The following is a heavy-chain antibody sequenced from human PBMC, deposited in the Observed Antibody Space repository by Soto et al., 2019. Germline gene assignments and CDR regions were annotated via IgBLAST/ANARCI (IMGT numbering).Heavy chain of an antibody. J-gene: IGHJ6*02. CDR3: ARVPKIHYYESRSAGRGFYYFHAMDV. CDR2: IIPIFGTT. Sequence: QVQLVQSGAEVKRPGSSVKVSCKASGVTFSSYAITWVRQAPGQGLEWMGGIIPIFGTTNYAQSFQGRVTLTADESTTTAYMELSNLRSEDTAVYYCARVPKIHYYESRSAGRGFYYFHAMDVWGQGTTVTVSS. CDR1: GVTFSSYA. V-gene: IGHV1-69*01. D-gene: IGHD3-22*01.